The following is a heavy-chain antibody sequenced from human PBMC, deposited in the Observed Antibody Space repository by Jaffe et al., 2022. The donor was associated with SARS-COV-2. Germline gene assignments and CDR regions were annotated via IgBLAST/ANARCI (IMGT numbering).Heavy chain of an antibody. CDR2: IRGTANSYAT. V-gene: IGHV3-73*01. Sequence: EVQLVESGGGLVQPGGSLKLSCAVSGFTFSGSAIHWVRQASGKGLEWVGRIRGTANSYATAYAASVKGRFTISRDDSKNTAYLQMNSLKTEDTAVYFCTRLEEVTGIVTSAYDIWGQGTMVIVSS. D-gene: IGHD2-21*02. CDR1: GFTFSGSA. J-gene: IGHJ3*02. CDR3: TRLEEVTGIVTSAYDI.